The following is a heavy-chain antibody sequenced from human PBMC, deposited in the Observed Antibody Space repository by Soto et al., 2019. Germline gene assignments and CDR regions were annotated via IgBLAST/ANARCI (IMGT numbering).Heavy chain of an antibody. V-gene: IGHV5-51*01. CDR3: ARHLSSSPYYYYYSGMDV. J-gene: IGHJ6*02. D-gene: IGHD6-6*01. CDR1: GYSFTSYW. CDR2: IYPGDSDT. Sequence: GESLKISCKGSGYSFTSYWIGWVRQMPGKGLEWMGIIYPGDSDTRYSPSFQGQVTISADKSISTAYLQWSSLKASDTATYYCARHLSSSPYYYYYSGMDVWGQGTTVTVSS.